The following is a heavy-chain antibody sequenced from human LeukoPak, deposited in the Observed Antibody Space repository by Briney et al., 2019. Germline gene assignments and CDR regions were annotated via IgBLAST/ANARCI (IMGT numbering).Heavy chain of an antibody. Sequence: GGSLRLSCAASGFPFSTYGMHWVRQAPGKGLEWVGFTRYDEKNQYYADSVKGRFTISRDHSKNTLYLQMNSLRVEDTGVYYCARERVSWGADYWGQGTLATVSS. CDR3: ARERVSWGADY. D-gene: IGHD7-27*01. CDR1: GFPFSTYG. CDR2: TRYDEKNQ. J-gene: IGHJ4*02. V-gene: IGHV3-30*02.